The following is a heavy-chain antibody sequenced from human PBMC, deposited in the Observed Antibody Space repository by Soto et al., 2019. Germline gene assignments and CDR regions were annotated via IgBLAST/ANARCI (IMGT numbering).Heavy chain of an antibody. CDR2: INVGNGNT. Sequence: ASVKVSCKASGYTFTGYAIHWVRQGPGQGLEWMGWINVGNGNTGYSRKFQGRVTNARDMSASTAYIEVTSLTSEDTAIYYCAREGAHYTPLDHWGQGTLVTVSS. J-gene: IGHJ4*02. CDR3: AREGAHYTPLDH. CDR1: GYTFTGYA. V-gene: IGHV1-3*01. D-gene: IGHD2-15*01.